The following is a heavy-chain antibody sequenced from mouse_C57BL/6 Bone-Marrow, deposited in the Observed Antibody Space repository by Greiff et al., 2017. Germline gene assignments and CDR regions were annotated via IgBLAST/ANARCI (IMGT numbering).Heavy chain of an antibody. Sequence: VQLKESGPGLVKPSQSLSLTCSVTGYSITSGYYWNWIRQFPGNKLEWMGYISYDGSNNYNPSLKNRISITRDTSKNQFFLKLNSVTTEDTATYYCARRLRLRKYFDYWGQGTTLTVSS. CDR3: ARRLRLRKYFDY. CDR1: GYSITSGYY. V-gene: IGHV3-6*01. D-gene: IGHD3-2*02. CDR2: ISYDGSN. J-gene: IGHJ2*01.